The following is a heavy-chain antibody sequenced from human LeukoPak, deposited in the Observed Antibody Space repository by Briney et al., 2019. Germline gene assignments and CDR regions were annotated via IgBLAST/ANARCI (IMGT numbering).Heavy chain of an antibody. CDR1: GRTFSSYA. CDR2: IIPIFGTA. CDR3: AAPVVGAFAFDI. J-gene: IGHJ3*02. V-gene: IGHV1-69*05. D-gene: IGHD1-26*01. Sequence: ASVKVSCKASGRTFSSYAISWARQAPGQGVEWMVGIIPIFGTANYAQKFQGRVTITTDESRSTAYMELSSLRSEATAVYYCAAPVVGAFAFDIWGQGTMVTVSS.